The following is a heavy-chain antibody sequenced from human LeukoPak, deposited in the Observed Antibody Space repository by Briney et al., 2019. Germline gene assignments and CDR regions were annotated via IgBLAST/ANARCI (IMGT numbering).Heavy chain of an antibody. J-gene: IGHJ4*02. CDR1: GFTFSTYAM. V-gene: IGHV4-4*02. CDR3: AGAWGYSYGPLDY. Sequence: PGGSLRLSCTASGFTFSTYAMSWVRQPPGKGLEWIGEIYHSGSTNYNPSLKSRVTISVDKSKNQFSLKLSSVTAADTAVYYCAGAWGYSYGPLDYWGQGTLVTVSS. D-gene: IGHD5-18*01. CDR2: IYHSGST.